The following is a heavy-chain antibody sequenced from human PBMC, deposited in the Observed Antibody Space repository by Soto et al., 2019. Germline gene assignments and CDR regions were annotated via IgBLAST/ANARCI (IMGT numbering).Heavy chain of an antibody. V-gene: IGHV3-23*01. CDR3: AKDDATWTPLRLYYYYGMDV. CDR1: GFTFSSYA. D-gene: IGHD4-17*01. CDR2: ISGSGGST. Sequence: PGGSLRLSCAASGFTFSSYAMSWVRQAPGKGLEWVSAISGSGGSTYYADSVKGRFTISRDNSKNTLYLQMNSLRAEDTAVYYCAKDDATWTPLRLYYYYGMDVWGQGTTVTVSS. J-gene: IGHJ6*02.